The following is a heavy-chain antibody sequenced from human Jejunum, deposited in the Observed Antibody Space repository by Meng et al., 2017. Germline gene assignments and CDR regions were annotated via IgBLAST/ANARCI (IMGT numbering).Heavy chain of an antibody. D-gene: IGHD1-26*01. CDR2: IKEKTEGGTT. Sequence: VGAVGGLVQPCGRLRFSCAASVFTFSNYAWSWGDRAAGNGQELVGRIKEKTEGGTTDYAAPVKGIFTISRDESENTLYLHMNSLKAEDTAVYYCAGGRPGSAPFDYWGRGTLVTVSS. CDR1: VFTFSNYA. J-gene: IGHJ4*02. V-gene: IGHV3-15*01. CDR3: AGGRPGSAPFDY.